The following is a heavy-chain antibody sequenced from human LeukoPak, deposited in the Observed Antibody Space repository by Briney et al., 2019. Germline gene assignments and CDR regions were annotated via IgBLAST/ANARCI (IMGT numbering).Heavy chain of an antibody. CDR1: GGSISSYY. V-gene: IGHV4-59*01. D-gene: IGHD3/OR15-3a*01. CDR3: ARSTYDFALDY. CDR2: IYYSGST. J-gene: IGHJ4*02. Sequence: PSETLSLTCTVSGGSISSYYWSWIRQPPGKGLEWIGYIYYSGSTNYNPSLKSRVTISVDTSKNRFSLKLSSVTAADTAVYYCARSTYDFALDYWGQGTLVTVSS.